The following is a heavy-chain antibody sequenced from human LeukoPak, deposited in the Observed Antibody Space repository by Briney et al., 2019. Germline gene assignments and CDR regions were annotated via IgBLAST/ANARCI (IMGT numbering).Heavy chain of an antibody. Sequence: SETLSLTCTVSGISITSSYWGWIRQPAGKGLEWVGLIFTSGSTNYNSSLESRLSLSVDTPTNQFSLRLSSVTAADTAVYYCARVRLDIGRHYYMDVWGEGTTVTVSS. V-gene: IGHV4-4*07. CDR2: IFTSGST. D-gene: IGHD5-12*01. CDR1: GISITSSY. CDR3: ARVRLDIGRHYYMDV. J-gene: IGHJ6*03.